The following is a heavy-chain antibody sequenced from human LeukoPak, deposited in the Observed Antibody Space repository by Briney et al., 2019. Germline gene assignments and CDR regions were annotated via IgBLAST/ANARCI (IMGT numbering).Heavy chain of an antibody. CDR1: GFSVGNNY. J-gene: IGHJ4*02. CDR3: VRDPHKSGSGRYFED. CDR2: FYSGGTR. D-gene: IGHD3-10*01. V-gene: IGHV3-66*01. Sequence: GGSLRHSCAASGFSVGNNYISWVRPGLRKGLWWVSVFYSGGTRRYADSVRDRFIISRDVSKNMLYLQMNSLGVEDTAVYYCVRDPHKSGSGRYFEDWGRGNLVTV.